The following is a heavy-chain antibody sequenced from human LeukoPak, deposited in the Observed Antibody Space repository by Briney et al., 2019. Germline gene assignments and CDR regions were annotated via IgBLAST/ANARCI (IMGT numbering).Heavy chain of an antibody. V-gene: IGHV4-30-4*08. CDR1: GASISSGDYY. Sequence: SETLSLTCTVSGASISSGDYYWSWIRQPPGKGLEWIGSIYYSGSTFHYNPSLKSLVAISIDTSKNQFSLSLSSVTAADTAVYYCASTNCSRSSCFGPNWFDPWGQGTLVTVSS. CDR3: ASTNCSRSSCFGPNWFDP. J-gene: IGHJ5*02. CDR2: IYYSGST. D-gene: IGHD2-2*01.